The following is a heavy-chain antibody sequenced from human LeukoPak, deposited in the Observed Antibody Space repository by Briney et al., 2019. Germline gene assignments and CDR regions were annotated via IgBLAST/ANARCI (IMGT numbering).Heavy chain of an antibody. J-gene: IGHJ5*02. CDR1: GFTFSDYY. Sequence: GGSLRLSCAASGFTFSDYYMSWIRQAPGKGLEWVSYITSSGSTIYYADSVKGRFTISRDNAKNSLFLQMYSLRAEDTAVYYCAKALWFGELLNDWFDPWGQGTLVTVSS. V-gene: IGHV3-11*01. CDR2: ITSSGSTI. D-gene: IGHD3-10*01. CDR3: AKALWFGELLNDWFDP.